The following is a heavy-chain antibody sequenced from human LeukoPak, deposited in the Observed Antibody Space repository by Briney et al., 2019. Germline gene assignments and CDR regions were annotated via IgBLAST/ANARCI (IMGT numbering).Heavy chain of an antibody. J-gene: IGHJ4*02. CDR2: IYSGGST. V-gene: IGHV3-66*01. Sequence: GGSLRLSCAASGFTVSSNYMTWVRQAPGKGLEWVSVIYSGGSTYYADSVKGRCTISRDNSKNTLYLQMNSVRADGTVVYYCASEADDYGDYRSFGYWGQGTLVTVSS. CDR3: ASEADDYGDYRSFGY. D-gene: IGHD4-17*01. CDR1: GFTVSSNY.